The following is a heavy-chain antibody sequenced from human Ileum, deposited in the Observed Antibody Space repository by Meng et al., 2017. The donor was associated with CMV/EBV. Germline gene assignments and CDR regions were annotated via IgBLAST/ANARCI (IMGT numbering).Heavy chain of an antibody. V-gene: IGHV3-23*01. D-gene: IGHD3-10*01. Sequence: SGFSFSNDAMGWVRQAPGKGLEWVSDIRGSGADTYYADSVRGRFTISRDNSKNTVYLQMNSLTADDTAVYYCAKTFYFSSGKADFEYWGQGTLVTVSS. CDR2: IRGSGADT. CDR1: GFSFSNDA. J-gene: IGHJ4*02. CDR3: AKTFYFSSGKADFEY.